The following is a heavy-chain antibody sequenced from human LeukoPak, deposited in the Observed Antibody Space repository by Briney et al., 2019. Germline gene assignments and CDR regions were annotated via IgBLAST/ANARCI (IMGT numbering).Heavy chain of an antibody. D-gene: IGHD2-8*02. Sequence: SETLSLTCTVPGHSVSSDSHYWGWIRQAPGKGLEWIEHIYYSGTTNYNPSLKSQLTISLDTSKNRVSLKLTSVTTADTAVYYCAQDFRGYGTGYTFDIWGQGTMVTVSS. CDR1: GHSVSSDSHY. CDR2: IYYSGTT. V-gene: IGHV4-61*01. J-gene: IGHJ3*02. CDR3: AQDFRGYGTGYTFDI.